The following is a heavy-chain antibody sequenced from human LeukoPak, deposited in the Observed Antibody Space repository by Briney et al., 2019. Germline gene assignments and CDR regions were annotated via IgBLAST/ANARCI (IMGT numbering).Heavy chain of an antibody. Sequence: SVKVSCKASGFTFTTSAVQWVRQARGQRLEWIGWIVVGSGNTNYAQKFQERVTITRDTSTSTVYMELSSLRSEDTAVYYCAALDHSGGAFDIWGQGTMVTVS. D-gene: IGHD2-15*01. CDR2: IVVGSGNT. V-gene: IGHV1-58*01. CDR3: AALDHSGGAFDI. CDR1: GFTFTTSA. J-gene: IGHJ3*02.